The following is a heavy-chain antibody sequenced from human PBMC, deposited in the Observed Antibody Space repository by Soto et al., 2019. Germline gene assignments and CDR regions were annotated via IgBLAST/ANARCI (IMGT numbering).Heavy chain of an antibody. Sequence: GESLKISCKGSGYSFTSYWISWVRQMPGKGLEWMGRIDPSDSYTNYSPSFQGHVTISADKSISTAYLQPSSLKASDTAMYYCSSRIVVVATRPGTYYYSGMDVWGEANTVTV. V-gene: IGHV5-10-1*01. J-gene: IGHJ6*02. CDR2: IDPSDSYT. CDR3: SSRIVVVATRPGTYYYSGMDV. CDR1: GYSFTSYW. D-gene: IGHD2-2*01.